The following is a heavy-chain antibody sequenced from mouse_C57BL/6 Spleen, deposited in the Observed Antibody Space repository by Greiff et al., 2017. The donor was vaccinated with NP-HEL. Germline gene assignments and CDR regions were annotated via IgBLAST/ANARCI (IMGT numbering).Heavy chain of an antibody. V-gene: IGHV1-54*01. CDR1: GYAFTNYL. CDR3: AREKGYGPAWFAY. J-gene: IGHJ3*01. D-gene: IGHD1-1*02. CDR2: INPGSGGT. Sequence: VQLQQSGAELVRPGTSVKVSCKASGYAFTNYLIEWVKQRPGQGLEWIGVINPGSGGTNYNEKFKGKATLTADKSSSTAYMQLSSLTSEDSAVYFCAREKGYGPAWFAYWGQGTLVTVSA.